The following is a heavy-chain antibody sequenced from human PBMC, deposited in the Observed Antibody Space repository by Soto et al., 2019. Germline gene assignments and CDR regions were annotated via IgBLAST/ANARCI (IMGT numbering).Heavy chain of an antibody. Sequence: GGSLRRSCAASGFTFSTYGMHWVRQAPGKGLEWVAVISHHESDKYYADSVKGRFTASRDNSKNTLCLQMNSLRVADTAVYYCAKARTGGGNAIEYWGQGTLVTVSS. CDR2: ISHHESDK. D-gene: IGHD2-15*01. V-gene: IGHV3-30*18. CDR1: GFTFSTYG. CDR3: AKARTGGGNAIEY. J-gene: IGHJ4*02.